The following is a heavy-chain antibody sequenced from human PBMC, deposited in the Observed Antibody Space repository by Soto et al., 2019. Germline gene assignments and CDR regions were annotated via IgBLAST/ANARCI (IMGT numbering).Heavy chain of an antibody. CDR1: GGPISSSNW. V-gene: IGHV4-4*02. CDR2: IYHSGST. J-gene: IGHJ6*02. Sequence: PSETLSLTCAVSGGPISSSNWWSWVRQPPGKGLEWIGEIYHSGSTNYNPSLKSRVTISVDKSKNQFSLKLSSVTAADTAVYYCARDDSSGYYSPRGMDVWGQGTTVTVSS. D-gene: IGHD3-22*01. CDR3: ARDDSSGYYSPRGMDV.